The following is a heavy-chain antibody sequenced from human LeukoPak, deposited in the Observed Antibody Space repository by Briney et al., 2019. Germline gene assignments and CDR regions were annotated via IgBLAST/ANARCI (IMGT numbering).Heavy chain of an antibody. CDR3: ASKPRDGYNSDFDY. CDR2: IILIFGTA. D-gene: IGHD5-24*01. Sequence: GASVKVSCKASGGTFSSYAISWVRQAPGQGLEWMGGIILIFGTANYAQKFQGRVTITADESTSTAYMELSSLRSEDTAVYYCASKPRDGYNSDFDYWGQGTLVTVSS. V-gene: IGHV1-69*13. CDR1: GGTFSSYA. J-gene: IGHJ4*02.